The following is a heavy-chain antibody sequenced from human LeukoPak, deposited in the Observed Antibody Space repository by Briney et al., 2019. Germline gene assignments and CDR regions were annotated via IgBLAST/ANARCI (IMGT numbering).Heavy chain of an antibody. Sequence: PSETLSLTCTVSGGSISSYYWSWIRQPAGKGLEWIGRMYTSGSTNYNPSLKSRVTMSVDTSKNQFSLKLSSVTAADTAVYYCARGLTEYYDFWSGYYTAASFYFDYWGQGTLVTVSS. D-gene: IGHD3-3*01. CDR1: GGSISSYY. CDR3: ARGLTEYYDFWSGYYTAASFYFDY. J-gene: IGHJ4*02. V-gene: IGHV4-4*07. CDR2: MYTSGST.